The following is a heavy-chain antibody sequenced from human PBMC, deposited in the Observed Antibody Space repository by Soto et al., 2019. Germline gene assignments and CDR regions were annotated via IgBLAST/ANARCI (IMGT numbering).Heavy chain of an antibody. CDR3: AADWADWLSSTNWFDP. Sequence: ASVKVSCKASGFTFTSSAVQWVRQARGQRLEWIGWIVVGSGNTNYAQKFQERVTITRDMSTSTAYMELSSLRSEDTAVYYCAADWADWLSSTNWFDPWGQGTLVT. CDR2: IVVGSGNT. CDR1: GFTFTSSA. D-gene: IGHD3-9*01. J-gene: IGHJ5*02. V-gene: IGHV1-58*01.